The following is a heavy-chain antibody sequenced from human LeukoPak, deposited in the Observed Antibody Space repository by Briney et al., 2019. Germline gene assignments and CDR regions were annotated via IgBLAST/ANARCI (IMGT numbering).Heavy chain of an antibody. CDR1: GYSISSGYY. D-gene: IGHD6-13*01. Sequence: SETLSLTCTVTGYSISSGYYWGWIRQPPGKGLEWIGSIYHSGSTNYNPSLKSRVTISVDTSKNQFSLKLSSVTAADTAVYYCARVGYSSSWHYYYYYMDVWGKGTTVTVSS. CDR2: IYHSGST. CDR3: ARVGYSSSWHYYYYYMDV. J-gene: IGHJ6*03. V-gene: IGHV4-38-2*02.